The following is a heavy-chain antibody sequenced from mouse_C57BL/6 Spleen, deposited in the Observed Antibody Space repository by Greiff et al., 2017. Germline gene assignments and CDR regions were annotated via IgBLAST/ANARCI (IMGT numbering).Heavy chain of an antibody. V-gene: IGHV5-9-1*02. CDR3: TRDWDGYGDFDY. Sequence: EVKLVESGEGLVKPGGSLKLSCAASGFTFSSYAMSWVRQTPEKRLEWVAYISSGGDYIYYADTVKGRFTISRDNARNTLYLQMSSLKSEDTAMYYCTRDWDGYGDFDYWGQGTTLTVSS. CDR1: GFTFSSYA. J-gene: IGHJ2*01. CDR2: ISSGGDYI. D-gene: IGHD2-2*01.